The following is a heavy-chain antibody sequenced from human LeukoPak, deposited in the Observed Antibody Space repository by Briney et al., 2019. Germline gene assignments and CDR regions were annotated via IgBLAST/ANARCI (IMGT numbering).Heavy chain of an antibody. CDR2: IYHSGST. CDR3: ARDREGWDILTGHTDNWFDP. Sequence: PSETLSLTCAVSGGSISSSNWWSWDRQPPGKGLEWIGEIYHSGSTNYNPSLKSRVTISVDKSKNQFSLKLSSVTAADTAVYYCARDREGWDILTGHTDNWFDPWGQGTLVTVSS. V-gene: IGHV4-4*02. CDR1: GGSISSSNW. J-gene: IGHJ5*02. D-gene: IGHD3-9*01.